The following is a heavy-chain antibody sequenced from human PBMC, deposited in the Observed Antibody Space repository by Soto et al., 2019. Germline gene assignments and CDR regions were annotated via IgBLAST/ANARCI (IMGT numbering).Heavy chain of an antibody. V-gene: IGHV1-69*02. J-gene: IGHJ4*02. Sequence: GASVKVSCKASGVTFSSYTISWVRQAPGQGLEWMGRIIPILGIANYAQKFQGRVTITADKSTSTAYMELSSLRSEDTAVYYCARLSNKVAAAGTSDFDYWGQGTLVTVSS. D-gene: IGHD6-13*01. CDR2: IIPILGIA. CDR1: GVTFSSYT. CDR3: ARLSNKVAAAGTSDFDY.